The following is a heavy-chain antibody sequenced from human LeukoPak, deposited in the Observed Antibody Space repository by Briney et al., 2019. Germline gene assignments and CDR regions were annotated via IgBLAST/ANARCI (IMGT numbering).Heavy chain of an antibody. CDR3: ARDESSGYSYGY. V-gene: IGHV3-21*01. CDR2: ISSSSYI. CDR1: GFTFSSYS. J-gene: IGHJ4*02. Sequence: GGSLRLSCAASGFTFSSYSMNWVRQAPGKGLEWVSSISSSSYIYYADSVKGRFTISRDNAKNSLYLQMNSLRAGDTAVYYCARDESSGYSYGYWGQGTLVTVSS. D-gene: IGHD3-22*01.